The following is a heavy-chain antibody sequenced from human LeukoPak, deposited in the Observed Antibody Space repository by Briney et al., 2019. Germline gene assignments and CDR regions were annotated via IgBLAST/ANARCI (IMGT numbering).Heavy chain of an antibody. CDR1: GFTFSSYG. D-gene: IGHD1-1*01. CDR2: ILYDGSNE. V-gene: IGHV3-30*19. CDR3: ARNRPGTTGTTLVADYLDY. Sequence: GRSLRLSCAASGFTFSSYGMHWVRQAPGKGLEWVAVILYDGSNEYYADFVKGRFTISRDNSNNTLYLQMNSLRPEDTAVYYCARNRPGTTGTTLVADYLDYWGQGTLVTVSS. J-gene: IGHJ4*02.